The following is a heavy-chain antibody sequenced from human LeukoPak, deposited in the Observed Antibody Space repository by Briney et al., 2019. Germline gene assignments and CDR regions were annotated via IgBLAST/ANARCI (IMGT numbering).Heavy chain of an antibody. CDR1: GGSISSYY. J-gene: IGHJ5*02. CDR2: IYYSGST. D-gene: IGHD3-10*01. V-gene: IGHV4-59*01. Sequence: WETLSLTCTVSGGSISSYYWSWIRQPPGKGLEWIGYIYYSGSTNYNPSLKSRVTISVDTSKNHFSLKLSSVTAADTAVYYCARGVRNYYGSGSYIYWFDPWGQGTLVTVSS. CDR3: ARGVRNYYGSGSYIYWFDP.